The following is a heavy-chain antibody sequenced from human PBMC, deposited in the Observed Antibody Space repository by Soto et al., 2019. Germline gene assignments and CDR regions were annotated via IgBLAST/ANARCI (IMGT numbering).Heavy chain of an antibody. CDR2: ILPIFGTA. J-gene: IGHJ3*02. CDR3: ARDRETGGYYYDSSGPDAFDI. CDR1: GGTFSSYA. D-gene: IGHD3-22*01. V-gene: IGHV1-69*06. Sequence: ASVKVSCKASGGTFSSYAISWVRQAPGQGLEWMGGILPIFGTANYAKKFQGRFTITADKSTSTAYMELSSLRSEDTAVYYCARDRETGGYYYDSSGPDAFDIWGQGTMVTVSS.